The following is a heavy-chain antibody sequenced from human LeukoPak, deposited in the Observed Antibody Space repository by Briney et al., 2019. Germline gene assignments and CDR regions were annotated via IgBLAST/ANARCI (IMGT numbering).Heavy chain of an antibody. Sequence: PSETLSLTCAVSGGSISSGGYSWSWIRQPPGKGLEWIGYIYYSGSTNYNPSLKSRVTISVDTSKNQFSLKLSSVTAADTAVYYCARAYYDFWSGYHYYFDYWGQGTLVTVSS. CDR1: GGSISSGGYS. J-gene: IGHJ4*02. CDR3: ARAYYDFWSGYHYYFDY. CDR2: IYYSGST. V-gene: IGHV4-61*08. D-gene: IGHD3-3*01.